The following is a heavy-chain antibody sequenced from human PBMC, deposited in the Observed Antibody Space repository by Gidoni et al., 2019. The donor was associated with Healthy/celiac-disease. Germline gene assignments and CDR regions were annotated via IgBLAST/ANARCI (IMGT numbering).Heavy chain of an antibody. V-gene: IGHV3-11*01. CDR3: AREAYYYGSGSNLHY. CDR2: ISSSGSTI. Sequence: QVQLVESGGGLVKPGGSLRLSCAASGLTFSDYCRSWIRQAPGKGLDWGSYISSSGSTIYYADSVKGRFTISRDNAKNSLYLQMNSLRAEDTAVYYCAREAYYYGSGSNLHYWGQGTLVTVSS. D-gene: IGHD3-10*01. CDR1: GLTFSDYC. J-gene: IGHJ4*02.